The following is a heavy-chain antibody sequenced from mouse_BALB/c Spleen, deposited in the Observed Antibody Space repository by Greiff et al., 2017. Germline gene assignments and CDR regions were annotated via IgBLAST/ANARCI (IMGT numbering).Heavy chain of an antibody. Sequence: EVQRVESGGGLVQPGGSLRLSCATSGFTFTDYYMSWVRQPPGKALEWLGFIRNKANGYTTEYSASVKGRFTISRDNSQSILYLQMNTLRAEDSATYYCARQGYYRYVFDYWGQGTTLTVSS. V-gene: IGHV7-3*02. CDR2: IRNKANGYTT. J-gene: IGHJ2*01. CDR3: ARQGYYRYVFDY. CDR1: GFTFTDYY. D-gene: IGHD2-14*01.